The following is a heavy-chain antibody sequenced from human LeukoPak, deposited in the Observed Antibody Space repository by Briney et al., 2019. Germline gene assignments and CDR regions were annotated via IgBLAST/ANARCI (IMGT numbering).Heavy chain of an antibody. V-gene: IGHV4-4*07. CDR2: IYTSGST. D-gene: IGHD2-2*01. Sequence: SETLSLTCTVSGGSISSYYWSWIRQPAGKGLEWIGRIYTSGSTNYNPSLKSRVTMSVDTSKNQFSLKLSSVTAADTAVYYCARDICSSTSCYADYWGQGTLVTVSS. J-gene: IGHJ4*02. CDR1: GGSISSYY. CDR3: ARDICSSTSCYADY.